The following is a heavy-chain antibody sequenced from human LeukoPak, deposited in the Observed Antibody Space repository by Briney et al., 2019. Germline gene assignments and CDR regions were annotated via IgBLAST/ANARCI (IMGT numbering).Heavy chain of an antibody. CDR3: AKTIPTNGWFRPPMDV. V-gene: IGHV3-23*01. Sequence: GGSLRLSCAASGFTFSDYAMAWVRQAPGKGLEWVSTIRGNGLNTYSADSLKGRLTISRDNFQNTLYLQMDSLRAEDTAIYYCAKTIPTNGWFRPPMDVWGKVATVTVSS. D-gene: IGHD6-19*01. CDR1: GFTFSDYA. CDR2: IRGNGLNT. J-gene: IGHJ6*03.